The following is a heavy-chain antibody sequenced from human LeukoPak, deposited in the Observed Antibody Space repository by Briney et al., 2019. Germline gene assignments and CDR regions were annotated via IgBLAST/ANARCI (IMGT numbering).Heavy chain of an antibody. D-gene: IGHD2-21*01. CDR3: ARDFFPVVDSTWYEIGY. Sequence: GGSLRLSCAASSFTFNDYAMYWVRQAPGKGLEWVTLTSYDGYDKSYADSVRGRFTISRDNYRNTLYLQMDSLRSEDTAVYYCARDFFPVVDSTWYEIGYWGLGTLVTVSS. CDR1: SFTFNDYA. J-gene: IGHJ4*02. V-gene: IGHV3-30-3*01. CDR2: TSYDGYDK.